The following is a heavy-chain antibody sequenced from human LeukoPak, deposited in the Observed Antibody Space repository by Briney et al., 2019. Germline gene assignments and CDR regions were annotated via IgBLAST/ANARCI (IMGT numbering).Heavy chain of an antibody. J-gene: IGHJ6*03. D-gene: IGHD6-6*01. CDR2: FDPEDGET. CDR3: ATQGTLHIAARPDVYYYYYMDV. CDR1: GYTLTELS. Sequence: ASVKVSCKVSGYTLTELSMHWVRQAPGKGLEWMGGFDPEDGETIYAQKFQGRVTMTEDTSTDTAYMELSSLRSEDTAVYYCATQGTLHIAARPDVYYYYYMDVWGKGTTVTVPS. V-gene: IGHV1-24*01.